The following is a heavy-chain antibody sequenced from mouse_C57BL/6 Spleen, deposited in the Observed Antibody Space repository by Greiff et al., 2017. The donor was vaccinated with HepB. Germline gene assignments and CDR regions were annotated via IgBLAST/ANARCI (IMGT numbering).Heavy chain of an antibody. D-gene: IGHD2-5*01. CDR1: GYTFTSYW. Sequence: VQLQQPGAELVRPGTSVKLSCKASGYTFTSYWMHWVKQRPGQGLEWIGVIDPSDSYTNYNQKFKGKATLTVDTSSSTAYMQLSSLTSEDSAVYYCARGDYSNYVADWGKGTLVTVSA. V-gene: IGHV1-59*01. CDR2: IDPSDSYT. CDR3: ARGDYSNYVAD. J-gene: IGHJ3*01.